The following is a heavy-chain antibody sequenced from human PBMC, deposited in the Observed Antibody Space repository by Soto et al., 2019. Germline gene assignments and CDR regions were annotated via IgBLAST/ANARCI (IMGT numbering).Heavy chain of an antibody. J-gene: IGHJ3*02. CDR2: IYYNGST. CDR3: ARVKVHMIVVVITRVDAFDI. V-gene: IGHV4-39*07. D-gene: IGHD3-22*01. Sequence: SETLSLTCTVSGDSISSGSSYWGWIRQPPGKGLEWIGSIYYNGSTYYNPSLKSRVTISVDTSKNQLSLKLSSVTAADTAVYYCARVKVHMIVVVITRVDAFDIWGQGTMVTVSS. CDR1: GDSISSGSSY.